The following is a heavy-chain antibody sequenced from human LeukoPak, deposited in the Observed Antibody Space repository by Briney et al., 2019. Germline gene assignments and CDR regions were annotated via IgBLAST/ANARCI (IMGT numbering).Heavy chain of an antibody. CDR2: IYTSGST. CDR3: ARYTIFGVADAFDI. CDR1: GGSISSYY. J-gene: IGHJ3*02. Sequence: SETLSLTCTVSGGSISSYYWSWIRQPPGKGLEWIGRIYTSGSTNHNPSLKSRVTISVDTSKNQFSLKLSSVTAADTAVYYCARYTIFGVADAFDIWGQGTMVTVSS. D-gene: IGHD3-3*01. V-gene: IGHV4-4*08.